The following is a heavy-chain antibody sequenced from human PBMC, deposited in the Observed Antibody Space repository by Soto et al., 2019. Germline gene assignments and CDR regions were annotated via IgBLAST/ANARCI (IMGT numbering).Heavy chain of an antibody. CDR1: GFSLSTAGLS. CDR3: VNGDFWSAGLVFFDS. D-gene: IGHD3-3*01. J-gene: IGHJ4*02. Sequence: QITLKESGPALVEPTQTLTLTCTFSGFSLSTAGLSVGWIRQPPGQALEWLTFIFWNGDTLYSPSLRTRLTTTKDTSKNQAVLTMTNVHPVDTAPYFCVNGDFWSAGLVFFDSWGPGTLVTVSS. V-gene: IGHV2-5*04. CDR2: IFWNGDT.